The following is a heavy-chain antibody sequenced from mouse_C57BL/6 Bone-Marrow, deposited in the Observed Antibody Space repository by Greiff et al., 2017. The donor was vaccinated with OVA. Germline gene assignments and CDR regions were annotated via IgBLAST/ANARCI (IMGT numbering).Heavy chain of an antibody. J-gene: IGHJ3*01. V-gene: IGHV1-81*01. CDR3: ARSGYDYDGFAY. CDR1: GYTFTSYG. D-gene: IGHD2-4*01. CDR2: IYPRSGNT. Sequence: QVHVKQSGAELARPGASVKLSCKASGYTFTSYGISWVKQRTGQGLEWIGEIYPRSGNTYYNEKFKGKATLTADKSSSTAYMELRSLTSEDSAVYFCARSGYDYDGFAYWGQGTLVTVSA.